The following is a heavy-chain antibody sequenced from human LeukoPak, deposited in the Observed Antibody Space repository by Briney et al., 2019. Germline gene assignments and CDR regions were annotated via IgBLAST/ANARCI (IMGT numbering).Heavy chain of an antibody. Sequence: GGSLRLSCAASAFSVSSNYMSWVRQAPGKGLEWVSVIYSGGSTYYADSVKGRFTISRDKSKNTVYLQMNSLSAEDAAIYYCARVASTSPYFYGMDVWGQGTTVTVSS. CDR3: ARVASTSPYFYGMDV. CDR2: IYSGGST. CDR1: AFSVSSNY. V-gene: IGHV3-53*01. J-gene: IGHJ6*02.